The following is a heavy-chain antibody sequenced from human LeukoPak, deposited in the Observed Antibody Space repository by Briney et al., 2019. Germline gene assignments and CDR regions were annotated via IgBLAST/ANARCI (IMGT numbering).Heavy chain of an antibody. Sequence: GGSLRLSCAASAFSVSSNYMSWVRQAPGKGLEWVSVIYSGGSTYYADSVKGRFTISRDKSKNTVYLQMNSLSAEDAAIYYCARVASTSPYFYGMDVWGQGTTVTVSS. CDR3: ARVASTSPYFYGMDV. CDR2: IYSGGST. CDR1: AFSVSSNY. V-gene: IGHV3-53*01. J-gene: IGHJ6*02.